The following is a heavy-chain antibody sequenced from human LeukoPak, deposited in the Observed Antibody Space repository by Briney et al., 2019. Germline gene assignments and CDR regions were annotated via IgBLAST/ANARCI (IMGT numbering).Heavy chain of an antibody. CDR2: INPNSGDT. J-gene: IGHJ3*02. CDR1: GYTYTGYY. Sequence: ASVKVSCKASGYTYTGYYMHWVRHAPGQGLEWMGWINPNSGDTNYTQKFQGSVTMTRDTSISTAYMELSRLRSDDTAVYYCATTDYGGNWDAFDIWGQGTMVTVSS. D-gene: IGHD4-23*01. CDR3: ATTDYGGNWDAFDI. V-gene: IGHV1-2*02.